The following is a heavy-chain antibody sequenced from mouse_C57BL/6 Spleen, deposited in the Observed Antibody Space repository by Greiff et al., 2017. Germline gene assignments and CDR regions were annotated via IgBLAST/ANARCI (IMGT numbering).Heavy chain of an antibody. V-gene: IGHV2-2*01. D-gene: IGHD6-2*01. CDR3: ARSLRRGYYAMDY. CDR2: IWSGGST. J-gene: IGHJ4*01. CDR1: GFSLTSYG. Sequence: VKLQESGPGLVQPSQSLSITCTVSGFSLTSYGVHWVRQSPGKGLEWLGVIWSGGSTDHNAAFISRLSISKDNSKSQVFFKMNSLQADDTAIYYCARSLRRGYYAMDYWGQGTSVTVSS.